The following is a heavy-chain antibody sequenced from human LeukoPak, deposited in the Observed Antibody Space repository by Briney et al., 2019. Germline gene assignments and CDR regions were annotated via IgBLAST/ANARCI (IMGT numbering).Heavy chain of an antibody. CDR1: GGSFSGYY. J-gene: IGHJ5*02. V-gene: IGHV4-34*01. CDR2: INHSGST. CDR3: ARELRYSGYDTASYWFDP. D-gene: IGHD5-12*01. Sequence: SETLSLTCAVYGGSFSGYYWSWIRQPPGKGLEWIGEINHSGSTNYNPSLKSRVTISVDTSKNQFSLKLSSVTAADTAVYYCARELRYSGYDTASYWFDPWGQGTLVTVSS.